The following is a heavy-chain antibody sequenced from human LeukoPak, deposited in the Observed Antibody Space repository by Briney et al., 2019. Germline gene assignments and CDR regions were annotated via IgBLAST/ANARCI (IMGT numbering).Heavy chain of an antibody. CDR2: IYTGGNT. CDR3: ARDGRRGPDCSGGACYFVPGQ. Sequence: GGSLRLSCAASGFTVSGNYMSWVRQAPGRGLEWVSVIYTGGNTFYADSVKGRFAISRDSSKNTLYLQMNSLRGEDTAVYYCARDGRRGPDCSGGACYFVPGQWGQGTVVTVSS. V-gene: IGHV3-66*01. J-gene: IGHJ4*02. D-gene: IGHD2-21*02. CDR1: GFTVSGNY.